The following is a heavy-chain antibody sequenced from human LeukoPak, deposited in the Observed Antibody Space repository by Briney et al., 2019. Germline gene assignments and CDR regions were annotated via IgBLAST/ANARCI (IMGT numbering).Heavy chain of an antibody. D-gene: IGHD6-13*01. CDR3: AATAPRIAATVLNWFDP. CDR2: ISSSGSTI. V-gene: IGHV3-11*01. J-gene: IGHJ5*02. Sequence: GGSLRLSCAASGFTFSDYYMSWIRQAPGKGLEWVSYISSSGSTIYYADSVKGRFTISRDNSKNTLYLQMNSLRAEDTAVYYCAATAPRIAATVLNWFDPWGQGTLVTVSS. CDR1: GFTFSDYY.